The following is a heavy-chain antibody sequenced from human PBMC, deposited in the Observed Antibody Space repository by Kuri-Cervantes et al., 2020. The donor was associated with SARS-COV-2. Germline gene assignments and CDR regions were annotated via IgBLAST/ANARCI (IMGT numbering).Heavy chain of an antibody. CDR1: GFTFSSYS. Sequence: GESLKISCAASGFTFSSYSMNWVRQAPGKGLEWVSSINTDGSHKNYADSVKGRFTISRDSAKSSLYLQMNSLRAEDTAVYYCARDFNPLDYWGQGALVTVSS. CDR3: ARDFNPLDY. CDR2: INTDGSHK. J-gene: IGHJ4*02. V-gene: IGHV3-21*01.